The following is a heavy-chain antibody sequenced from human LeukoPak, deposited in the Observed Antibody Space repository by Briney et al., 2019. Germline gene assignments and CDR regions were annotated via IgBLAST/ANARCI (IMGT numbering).Heavy chain of an antibody. V-gene: IGHV3-48*01. CDR3: ARTQVVAATGFTY. Sequence: GGSLRLSCAASGFTFSSYSMNWVRQAPGKGLEWVSYISSSSSTIYYADSVKGRFTISRENAKNSLYLQMNSLRAEDTAVYYCARTQVVAATGFTYWGQGTLVTVSS. CDR1: GFTFSSYS. D-gene: IGHD2-15*01. J-gene: IGHJ4*02. CDR2: ISSSSSTI.